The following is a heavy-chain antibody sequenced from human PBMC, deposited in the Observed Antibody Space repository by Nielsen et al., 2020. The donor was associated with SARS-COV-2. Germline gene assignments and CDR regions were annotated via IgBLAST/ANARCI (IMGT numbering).Heavy chain of an antibody. CDR1: GGSISSSSYY. V-gene: IGHV4-31*03. J-gene: IGHJ3*02. CDR3: ARVWHAFDI. Sequence: LRLSCTVSGGSISSSSYYWGWIRQHPGKGLEWIGYIYYSGSTYYNPSLKSRVTISVDTSKNQFSLKLSSVTAADTAVYYCARVWHAFDIWGQGTMVTVSS. CDR2: IYYSGST.